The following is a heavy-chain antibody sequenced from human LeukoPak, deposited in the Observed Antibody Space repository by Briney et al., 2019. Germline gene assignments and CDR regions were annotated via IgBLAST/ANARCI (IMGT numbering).Heavy chain of an antibody. Sequence: GGSLRLSCVASGFTFSTYGMHWVRQAPGKGLEWVAVIWYDGSNKYYGDSVKGRFTISRDNSKNTLYLQMNSLRAEDTAVYCCARDSGHAFDIWGQGTMVTVSS. V-gene: IGHV3-33*01. CDR2: IWYDGSNK. CDR1: GFTFSTYG. J-gene: IGHJ3*02. D-gene: IGHD6-25*01. CDR3: ARDSGHAFDI.